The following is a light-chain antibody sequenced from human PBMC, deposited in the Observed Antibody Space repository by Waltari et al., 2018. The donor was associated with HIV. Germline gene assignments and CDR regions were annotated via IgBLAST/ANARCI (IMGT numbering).Light chain of an antibody. CDR1: SCNIGSNT. J-gene: IGLJ2*01. V-gene: IGLV1-44*01. CDR3: GVWDDSLSGQAV. Sequence: QSVLTQPASVSGTPGQGVTISCSGSSCNIGSNTVSWYQQLPGAAPKLFIFGDVLRPSGGPDRFSGAKSGTSASLAISGLQVEDEAVYFCGVWDDSLSGQAVFGGGTMLTVL. CDR2: GDV.